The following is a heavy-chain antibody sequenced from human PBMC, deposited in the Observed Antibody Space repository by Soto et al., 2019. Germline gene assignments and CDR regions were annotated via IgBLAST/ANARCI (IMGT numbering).Heavy chain of an antibody. Sequence: ASVKGSCKASGYTLTSYYMHWVRQAPGQGLEWMGIINPSGGSTSYAQKFQGRVTMTRDTSTSTVYMELSSLRSEDTAVYYCARAQLDGALDYWGQETLVTVSS. CDR1: GYTLTSYY. J-gene: IGHJ4*02. V-gene: IGHV1-46*01. CDR2: INPSGGST. D-gene: IGHD6-13*01. CDR3: ARAQLDGALDY.